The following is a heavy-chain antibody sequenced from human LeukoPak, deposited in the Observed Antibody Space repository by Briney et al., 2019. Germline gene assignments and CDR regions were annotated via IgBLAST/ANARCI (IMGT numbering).Heavy chain of an antibody. D-gene: IGHD1-7*01. Sequence: PSETLSLTCSVSGDSISDYYWSWIRQPPGKGLEWIGYMHSSGSTNYNPSLKSRVTISVDTSKNQFSLQLSSVTAADTALYYCARDRGITGTTEFDPWGQGTLVIVSS. V-gene: IGHV4-59*01. CDR1: GDSISDYY. CDR2: MHSSGST. CDR3: ARDRGITGTTEFDP. J-gene: IGHJ5*02.